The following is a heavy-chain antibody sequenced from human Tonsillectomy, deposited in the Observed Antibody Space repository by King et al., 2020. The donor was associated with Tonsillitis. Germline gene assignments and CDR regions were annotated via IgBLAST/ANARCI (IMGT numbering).Heavy chain of an antibody. D-gene: IGHD6-13*01. Sequence: QLVQSGAEVKKPGSSVKVSCKASGCTFSSYGISWVRQAPGQGLEGMGRIIPILGTANYAQKFQGRLTITADKSTSTAYMDLCRLRSEDTALYFCASEYSSSWSGWLDPWGQGTLVTVSS. CDR1: GCTFSSYG. CDR3: ASEYSSSWSGWLDP. CDR2: IIPILGTA. J-gene: IGHJ5*02. V-gene: IGHV1-69*09.